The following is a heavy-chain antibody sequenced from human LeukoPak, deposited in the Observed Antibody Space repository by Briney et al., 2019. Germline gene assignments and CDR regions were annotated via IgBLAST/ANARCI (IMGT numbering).Heavy chain of an antibody. CDR2: IYYSGST. CDR1: GGSISSYY. CDR3: ARGRPIYYYYGMDV. Sequence: SETLSLTCTVSGGSISSYYWSWIRQPPGKGLEWIGYIYYSGSTNYNPPLKSRVTISVDTSKNQFSLKLSSVTAADTAVYYCARGRPIYYYYGMDVWGQGTTVTVSS. V-gene: IGHV4-59*01. J-gene: IGHJ6*02.